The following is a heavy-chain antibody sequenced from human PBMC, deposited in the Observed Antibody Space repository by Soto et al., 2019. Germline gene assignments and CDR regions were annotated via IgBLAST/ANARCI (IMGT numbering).Heavy chain of an antibody. J-gene: IGHJ6*02. V-gene: IGHV3-53*01. CDR2: IYSGGST. Sequence: GGSLRLSCAASGFTVSSNYMSWVRQAPGKGLEWVSVIYSGGSTYYADSVKGRFTISRDNSKNTLYLQMNSLRAEDTAVYYCASATIKQWLVDYYYYGMDVWGQGTTVTVSS. D-gene: IGHD6-19*01. CDR3: ASATIKQWLVDYYYYGMDV. CDR1: GFTVSSNY.